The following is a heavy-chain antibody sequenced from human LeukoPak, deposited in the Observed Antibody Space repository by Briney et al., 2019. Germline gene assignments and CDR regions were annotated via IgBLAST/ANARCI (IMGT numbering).Heavy chain of an antibody. D-gene: IGHD6-19*01. J-gene: IGHJ4*02. CDR2: IWYDGTNK. Sequence: QPGRSLRLSCAASGFTFSSYGMHWVRQAPGKGLEWVTVIWYDGTNKYYADSVKGRFTISRDNSKNTLYLQMNSLRAEDTAVYYCASHSSGWYVYFDYWGQGTLVTVSS. V-gene: IGHV3-33*08. CDR3: ASHSSGWYVYFDY. CDR1: GFTFSSYG.